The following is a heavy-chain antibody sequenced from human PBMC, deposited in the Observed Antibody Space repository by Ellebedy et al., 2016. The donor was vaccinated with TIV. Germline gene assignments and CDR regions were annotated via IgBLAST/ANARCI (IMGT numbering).Heavy chain of an antibody. Sequence: MPSETLSLTCAVYGGSFSGYHWSWIRQPPGKGLEWIGEINHGEGTTYNPSLKSRVTMSEDTSKNQFSLRLTSVTAADTAVYYCARGSGARYFDGIDYWGQGTLVTVSS. CDR2: INHGEGT. J-gene: IGHJ4*02. CDR1: GGSFSGYH. CDR3: ARGSGARYFDGIDY. V-gene: IGHV4-34*01. D-gene: IGHD3-9*01.